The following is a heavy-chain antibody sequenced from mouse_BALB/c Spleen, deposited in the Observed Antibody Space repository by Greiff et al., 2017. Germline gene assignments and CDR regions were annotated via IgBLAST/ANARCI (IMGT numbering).Heavy chain of an antibody. D-gene: IGHD2-1*01. J-gene: IGHJ3*01. CDR1: GYTFTSYW. CDR2: IYPSDSYT. Sequence: QVQLQQPGAELVRPGASVKLSCKASGYTFTSYWINWVKQRPGQGLEWIGNIYPSDSYTNYNQKFKDKATLTVDKSSSTAYMQLSSPTSEDSAVYYCTREEYGKGAWFAYWGQGTLVTVSA. CDR3: TREEYGKGAWFAY. V-gene: IGHV1-69*02.